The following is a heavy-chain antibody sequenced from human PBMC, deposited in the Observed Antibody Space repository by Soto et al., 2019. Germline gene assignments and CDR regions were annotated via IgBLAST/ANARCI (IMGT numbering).Heavy chain of an antibody. Sequence: EVQLLESGGGLVQPGGSLRLSCAASGFTFSSYAMSWVRQAPGKGLEWVSAISGSGGSTYYADSVKGRFTISRDNSKNTLYLQMNSLRAEDTAVYYCAKDSYIPVAGGVWGAFDIWGQGTMVTVSS. J-gene: IGHJ3*02. CDR1: GFTFSSYA. D-gene: IGHD6-19*01. CDR3: AKDSYIPVAGGVWGAFDI. CDR2: ISGSGGST. V-gene: IGHV3-23*01.